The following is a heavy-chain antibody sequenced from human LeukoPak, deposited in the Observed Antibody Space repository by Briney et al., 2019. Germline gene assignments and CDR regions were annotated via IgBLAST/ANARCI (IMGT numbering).Heavy chain of an antibody. CDR2: ISSGSTTI. CDR3: ARDPSAFDI. CDR1: VFTLSSYI. J-gene: IGHJ3*02. Sequence: GGALRLSRAASVFTLSSYIMNWVRQAPGKGLEWFSYISSGSTTIYYADSVKGRFNISRDNAENSLYLQMNSLRDEDTAVYYCARDPSAFDIWGQGTMVTV. V-gene: IGHV3-48*02.